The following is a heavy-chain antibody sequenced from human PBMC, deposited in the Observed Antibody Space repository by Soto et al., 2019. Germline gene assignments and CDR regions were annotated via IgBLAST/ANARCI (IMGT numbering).Heavy chain of an antibody. CDR2: IKQDGSEK. D-gene: IGHD2-15*01. CDR3: ARVYCSGGSCYSRGEDYYYYYGMDV. J-gene: IGHJ6*02. Sequence: GGSLRLSCAASGFTFSSYWMSWVRQAPGKGLEWVANIKQDGSEKYYVDSVKGRFTISRDNAKNSLYLQMNSLRAEDTAVYYCARVYCSGGSCYSRGEDYYYYYGMDVWGQGTTVTVSS. CDR1: GFTFSSYW. V-gene: IGHV3-7*05.